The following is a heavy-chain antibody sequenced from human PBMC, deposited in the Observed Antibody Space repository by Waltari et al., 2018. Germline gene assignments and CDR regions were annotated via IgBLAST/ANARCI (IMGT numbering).Heavy chain of an antibody. CDR2: IIPILGIA. CDR3: ARDPCSSTSCYARDFDY. J-gene: IGHJ4*02. D-gene: IGHD2-2*01. V-gene: IGHV1-69*04. CDR1: GGTFSSYA. Sequence: QVQLVQSGAEVKKPGSSVKVSCKASGGTFSSYAISWVRQATGQGLEWMGGIIPILGIANYAQKFQGRVTITADESTSTAYMELSSLRSEDTAVYYCARDPCSSTSCYARDFDYWGQGTLVTVSS.